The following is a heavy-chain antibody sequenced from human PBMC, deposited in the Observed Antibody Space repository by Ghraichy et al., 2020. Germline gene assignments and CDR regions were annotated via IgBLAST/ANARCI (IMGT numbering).Heavy chain of an antibody. CDR1: GGSISSSSYY. CDR2: IYYSGST. Sequence: SQTLSLTCTVSGGSISSSSYYWGWIRQPPGKGLEWIGSIYYSGSTYYNPSLKSRVTISVDTSKNQFSLKLSSVTAADTAVYYCARHAALKGYCSGGSCYSGFDYWGQGTLVTVSS. D-gene: IGHD2-15*01. J-gene: IGHJ4*02. CDR3: ARHAALKGYCSGGSCYSGFDY. V-gene: IGHV4-39*07.